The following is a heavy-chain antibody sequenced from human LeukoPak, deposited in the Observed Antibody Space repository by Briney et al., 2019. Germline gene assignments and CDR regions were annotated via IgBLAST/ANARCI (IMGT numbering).Heavy chain of an antibody. CDR1: GGPISSSSYY. Sequence: SETLSLTCTVSGGPISSSSYYWGWIRQPPGKGLEWIGSIYYSGSTYYNPSLKSRVTISVDTSKNQFSLKLSSVTAADTAVYYCARDPYNWNDGDYWGQGTLVTVSS. J-gene: IGHJ4*02. CDR2: IYYSGST. CDR3: ARDPYNWNDGDY. V-gene: IGHV4-39*07. D-gene: IGHD1-20*01.